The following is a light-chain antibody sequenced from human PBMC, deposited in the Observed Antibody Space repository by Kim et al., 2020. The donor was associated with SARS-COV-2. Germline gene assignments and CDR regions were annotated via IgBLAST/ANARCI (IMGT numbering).Light chain of an antibody. CDR1: QSVSSN. CDR3: QQRSNWPPYT. J-gene: IGKJ2*01. Sequence: LSPGERATLSCRASQSVSSNLAWHQQKPGQAPRLLIYDASNRATGIPARFSGSGSGTDFTLTISSLEPEDFAVYYCQQRSNWPPYTFGQGTKLEIK. V-gene: IGKV3-11*01. CDR2: DAS.